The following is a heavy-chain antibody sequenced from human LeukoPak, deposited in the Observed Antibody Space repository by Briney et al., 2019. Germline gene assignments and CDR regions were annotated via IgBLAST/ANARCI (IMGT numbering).Heavy chain of an antibody. Sequence: ASVKVSCKASGYTFTCYYMHWVRQAPGQGLEWMGWINPNSGGTNYAQKFQGRVTMTRDTSISTVYMELSRLRSDDTAVYYCARDLYGKFQLLRGSDYWGQGTLVTVSS. CDR2: INPNSGGT. CDR3: ARDLYGKFQLLRGSDY. D-gene: IGHD1-26*01. J-gene: IGHJ4*02. CDR1: GYTFTCYY. V-gene: IGHV1-2*02.